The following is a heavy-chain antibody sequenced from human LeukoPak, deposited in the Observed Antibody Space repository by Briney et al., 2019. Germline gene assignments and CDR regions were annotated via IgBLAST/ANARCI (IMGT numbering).Heavy chain of an antibody. Sequence: SETLSLTCTVSGGSISSGTYYWSWIRQPAGKGLEWIGRIYTSGTTNYNPSLQSRVTISVDMSKNQFSLKLSSVTAADTAVYYCARGRGGSYYGYYYYYMDVWGKGTTVTVSS. V-gene: IGHV4-61*02. CDR3: ARGRGGSYYGYYYYYMDV. D-gene: IGHD1-26*01. J-gene: IGHJ6*03. CDR1: GGSISSGTYY. CDR2: IYTSGTT.